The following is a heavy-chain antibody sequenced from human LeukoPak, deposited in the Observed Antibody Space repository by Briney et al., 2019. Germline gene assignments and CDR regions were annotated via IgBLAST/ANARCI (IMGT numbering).Heavy chain of an antibody. Sequence: ASAKVSCKASGYTFTSYYMHWVRQAPGQGLEWMGIINPSGGSTSYAQKFQGRVTMTRDTSTSTVYMELSSLRSEDTAVYYCARGFSYGGTIGHYFDYWGQGTLVTVSS. D-gene: IGHD4-23*01. CDR1: GYTFTSYY. CDR3: ARGFSYGGTIGHYFDY. J-gene: IGHJ4*02. V-gene: IGHV1-46*01. CDR2: INPSGGST.